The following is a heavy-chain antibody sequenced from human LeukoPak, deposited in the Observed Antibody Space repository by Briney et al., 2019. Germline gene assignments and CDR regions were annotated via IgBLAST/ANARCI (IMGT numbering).Heavy chain of an antibody. V-gene: IGHV1-58*02. Sequence: GTSVKVSCKASGFTFTSSAMQWVRQARGQRLEWIGWIVVGSGNTNYAQKFQERVTITRDMSTSTAYMELSSLRSEDTAVYYCAREGAGIDYDFWSGTIDYWGQGTLVTVSS. D-gene: IGHD3-3*01. CDR3: AREGAGIDYDFWSGTIDY. J-gene: IGHJ4*02. CDR2: IVVGSGNT. CDR1: GFTFTSSA.